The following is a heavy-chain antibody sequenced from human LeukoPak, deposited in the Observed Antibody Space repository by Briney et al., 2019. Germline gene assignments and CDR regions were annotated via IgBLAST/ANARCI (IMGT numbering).Heavy chain of an antibody. J-gene: IGHJ4*02. V-gene: IGHV3-74*01. Sequence: GGSLRLSCAASGFIFSSYWMHWVRQAPGKGLVWVSRINTDGSSTSYADSVKGRFTISRDNAKNTLYLQMNSLRAEDTAVYYCARGGSGSLEPPLDYWGQGTLVTASS. CDR3: ARGGSGSLEPPLDY. CDR1: GFIFSSYW. D-gene: IGHD1-26*01. CDR2: INTDGSST.